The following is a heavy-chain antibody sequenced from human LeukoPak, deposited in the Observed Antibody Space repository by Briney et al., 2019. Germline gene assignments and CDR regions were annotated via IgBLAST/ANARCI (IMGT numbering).Heavy chain of an antibody. Sequence: ASVKVSCKASGYTFISYGISWVRQAPGQGLEWMGWISAYNGNTNYAQKLQGRVTMTTDTSTSTAYMELRSLRSDDTAVYYCAREGYCTNGVCYKDYWGQGTLVTVSS. CDR1: GYTFISYG. V-gene: IGHV1-18*01. J-gene: IGHJ4*02. CDR2: ISAYNGNT. CDR3: AREGYCTNGVCYKDY. D-gene: IGHD2-8*01.